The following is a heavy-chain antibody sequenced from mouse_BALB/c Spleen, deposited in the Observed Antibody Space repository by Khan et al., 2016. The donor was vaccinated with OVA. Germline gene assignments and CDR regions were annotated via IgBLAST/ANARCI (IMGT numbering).Heavy chain of an antibody. V-gene: IGHV1-4*01. D-gene: IGHD2-14*01. CDR3: ARDGAYHRNDGWFAY. CDR2: INPSNGYT. J-gene: IGHJ3*01. CDR1: GYTFTSYT. Sequence: QVRLQQSGAELARPGASVKMSCKASGYTFTSYTIHWIKKRPGQGLEWIGYINPSNGYTNYNQKFKDKATLTTDKSSTTAYLQLSSLTSDDSAVYKCARDGAYHRNDGWFAYWGQGTLVTVSA.